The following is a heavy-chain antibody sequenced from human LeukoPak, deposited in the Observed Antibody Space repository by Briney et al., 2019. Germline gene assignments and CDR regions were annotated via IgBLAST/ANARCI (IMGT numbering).Heavy chain of an antibody. J-gene: IGHJ4*02. CDR3: ARGGSHGY. CDR2: IKPDGSEK. CDR1: GLTFSSYW. Sequence: PGGSLRLSCATSGLTFSSYWMSWVRQAPGKGLEWVANIKPDGSEKNYVDSVKGRFTISRDNAKNSLYLQMSSLRAEDTAVYYCARGGSHGYWGQGTLVTVSS. V-gene: IGHV3-7*01. D-gene: IGHD1-26*01.